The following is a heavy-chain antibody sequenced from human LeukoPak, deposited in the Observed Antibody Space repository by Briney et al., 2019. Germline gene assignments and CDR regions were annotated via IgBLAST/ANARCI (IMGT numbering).Heavy chain of an antibody. J-gene: IGHJ5*02. Sequence: GASVKVSCKVSGYTLTQLSMHWVRQAPGQGLEWMGWISIHNGNTNTRYAQKLQGRVTMTTDTSTTTVYMELRSLRSDDTAVYYCASTKLTTGWFDPWGQGTLVTVSS. CDR2: ISIHNGNT. D-gene: IGHD1-1*01. CDR1: GYTLTQLS. V-gene: IGHV1-18*01. CDR3: ASTKLTTGWFDP.